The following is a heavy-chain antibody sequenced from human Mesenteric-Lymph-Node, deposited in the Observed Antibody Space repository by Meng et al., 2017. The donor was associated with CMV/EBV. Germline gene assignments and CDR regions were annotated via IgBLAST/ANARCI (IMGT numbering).Heavy chain of an antibody. CDR2: IKEDGSEK. J-gene: IGHJ4*02. CDR1: GFTFSSYR. D-gene: IGHD3-3*01. V-gene: IGHV3-7*01. Sequence: GGSLRPSCAASGFTFSSYRMSWVRQAPGKGLEWVANIKEDGSEKYYVDSVKGRFTISRDNAKNTLYLQMNSLRAEDTAVYYCARAGFLEWLSTNDYWGQGTLVTVSS. CDR3: ARAGFLEWLSTNDY.